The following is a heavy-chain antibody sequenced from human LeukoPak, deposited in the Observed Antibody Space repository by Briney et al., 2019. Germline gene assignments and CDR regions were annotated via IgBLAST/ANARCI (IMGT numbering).Heavy chain of an antibody. D-gene: IGHD3-22*01. CDR1: GYTFTGYY. V-gene: IGHV1-2*02. Sequence: ASVKVSCKASGYTFTGYYMHWVRQAPGQGLEWMGWINPNSGGTNYAQKFQGRVTMTRDTSISTAYMELSRLRSDDTAVYYCARIVVPTGMWFDLWGQGTLVTVSS. CDR2: INPNSGGT. J-gene: IGHJ5*02. CDR3: ARIVVPTGMWFDL.